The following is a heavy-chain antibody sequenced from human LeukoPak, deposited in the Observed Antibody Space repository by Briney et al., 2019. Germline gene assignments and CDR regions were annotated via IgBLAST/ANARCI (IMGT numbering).Heavy chain of an antibody. Sequence: PGGSLRLSCAASGFTFSSYSMNWVRQAPGKGLEWVSSISSSSSYIYYSDSVKGRFTISRDNAKNSLYLQMNSLRAEDTAVYYCARDSSTLGPIVVVVAASNWFDPWGQGTLVTVSS. CDR2: ISSSSSYI. D-gene: IGHD2-15*01. V-gene: IGHV3-21*01. CDR3: ARDSSTLGPIVVVVAASNWFDP. CDR1: GFTFSSYS. J-gene: IGHJ5*02.